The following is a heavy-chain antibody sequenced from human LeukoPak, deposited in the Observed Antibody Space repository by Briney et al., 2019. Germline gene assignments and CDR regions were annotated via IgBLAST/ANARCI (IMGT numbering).Heavy chain of an antibody. J-gene: IGHJ3*02. D-gene: IGHD2-15*01. Sequence: PGGSLRLSCAASGCTFSSYGMHWGRQAPGKGLEWVAVISYDGSNKYYADSLKGQFTISRDNSKNTLYLQMNSLRAEDTAVYYCAKRQLKEIVVVVAATLGAFDIWGQGTMVTVSS. CDR1: GCTFSSYG. V-gene: IGHV3-30*18. CDR2: ISYDGSNK. CDR3: AKRQLKEIVVVVAATLGAFDI.